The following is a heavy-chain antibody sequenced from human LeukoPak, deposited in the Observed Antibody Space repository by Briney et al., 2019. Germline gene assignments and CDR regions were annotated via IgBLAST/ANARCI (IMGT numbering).Heavy chain of an antibody. D-gene: IGHD6-13*01. V-gene: IGHV4-39*07. CDR1: GGSISSSSYY. Sequence: PSETLSLTCTVSGGSISSSSYYWGWIRQPPGEGLEWIGSIYYSGSTYYNPSLKSRVTISVDTSKNQFSLKLSSVTAADTAVYYCARGPPTSSPPFDYWGQGTLVTVSS. CDR2: IYYSGST. J-gene: IGHJ4*02. CDR3: ARGPPTSSPPFDY.